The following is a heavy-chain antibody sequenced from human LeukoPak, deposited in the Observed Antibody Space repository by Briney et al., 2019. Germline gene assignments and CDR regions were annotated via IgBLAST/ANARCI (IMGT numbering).Heavy chain of an antibody. CDR3: AKDPNGDYVGAFDF. V-gene: IGHV3-23*01. D-gene: IGHD4-17*01. Sequence: GGSLRLSCAASGLTFSKYAMMWPRQAPGKALEWVSAIFASGGATRYADSVRGRFTISRDNSRNTLFLQMDSLTADDTAVYYCAKDPNGDYVGAFDFWGQGTMVTVPS. J-gene: IGHJ3*01. CDR2: IFASGGAT. CDR1: GLTFSKYA.